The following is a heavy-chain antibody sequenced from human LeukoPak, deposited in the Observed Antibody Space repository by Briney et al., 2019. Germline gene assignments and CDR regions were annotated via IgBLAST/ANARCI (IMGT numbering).Heavy chain of an antibody. CDR1: GGSISSYY. V-gene: IGHV4-59*01. Sequence: SETLSLTCTVSGGSISSYYWSWIRQPPGKGLEWIGYIYYSGSTNYNPSLKSRVTISVDTSKIQFSLKLSSVTAADTAVYYCARAGYGDYLSYWGQGTLVTVSS. CDR2: IYYSGST. J-gene: IGHJ4*02. CDR3: ARAGYGDYLSY. D-gene: IGHD4-17*01.